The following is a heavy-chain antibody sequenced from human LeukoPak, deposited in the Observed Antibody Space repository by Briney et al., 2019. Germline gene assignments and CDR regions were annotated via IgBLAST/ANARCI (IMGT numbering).Heavy chain of an antibody. CDR1: GFTFSSYS. V-gene: IGHV3-21*01. D-gene: IGHD5-18*01. Sequence: GGSLRLSCAASGFTFSSYSMNWVRQAPGKGLEWVSSISSSSSYIYYADSVKGRFTISRDNAKNSLYLQMNSLRAEDTAVYYCARALGYSYGPPEYYFDYWGQGTLVTVSS. J-gene: IGHJ4*02. CDR2: ISSSSSYI. CDR3: ARALGYSYGPPEYYFDY.